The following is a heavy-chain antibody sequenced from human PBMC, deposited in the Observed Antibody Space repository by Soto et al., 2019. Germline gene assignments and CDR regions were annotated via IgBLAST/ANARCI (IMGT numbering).Heavy chain of an antibody. D-gene: IGHD1-1*01. CDR3: ARTTDAFDI. Sequence: QVQLQESGPGLVKPSQTLSLTCTVSGYSISNGGYYWSSIRQRPGEGLEWLGYIYYSGSTYYNPSLKSRPSISVDTSKNQFSLKVNSVTAADTAVYYCARTTDAFDIWGQGTMVTVSS. V-gene: IGHV4-31*03. CDR2: IYYSGST. J-gene: IGHJ3*02. CDR1: GYSISNGGYY.